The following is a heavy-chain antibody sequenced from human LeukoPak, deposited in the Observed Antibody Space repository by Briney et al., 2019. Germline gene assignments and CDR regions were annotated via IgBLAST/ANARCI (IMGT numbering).Heavy chain of an antibody. CDR1: GFTFSNYA. CDR3: AKRQYGDGIYYFDY. J-gene: IGHJ4*02. CDR2: VSGSCGDT. Sequence: PGGSLRLSCAASGFTFSNYAMSWVRQAPGKGLEWVSAVSGSCGDTDYADSVRGRFTISRDNSKNTLYLQMISLRAEDTAVYYCAKRQYGDGIYYFDYWGQGTLVTVSS. D-gene: IGHD4-17*01. V-gene: IGHV3-23*01.